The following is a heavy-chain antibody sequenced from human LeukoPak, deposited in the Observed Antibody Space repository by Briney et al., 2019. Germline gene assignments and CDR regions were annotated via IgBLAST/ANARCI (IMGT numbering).Heavy chain of an antibody. CDR3: ATEILPNDY. CDR1: GFAFSSHA. CDR2: ISIGDNT. V-gene: IGHV3-23*01. J-gene: IGHJ4*02. Sequence: GGSLRLSCAVSGFAFSSHAMTWVRQAPGKGLEWVSGISIGDNTFYADSVKGRFTISRDKSKNTLYLQMNSLRAEDTAVYYCATEILPNDYRGQGTLVTVSS.